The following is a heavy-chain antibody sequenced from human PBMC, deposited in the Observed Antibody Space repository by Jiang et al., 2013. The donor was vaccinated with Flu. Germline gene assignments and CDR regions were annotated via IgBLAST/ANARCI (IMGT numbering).Heavy chain of an antibody. V-gene: IGHV4-39*01. J-gene: IGHJ4*02. Sequence: SISSSSYYWGWIRQPPGRGWSGLGVSIIVGVPTTTRPSRVESPYPVDTSKNQFSLKLSSVTAADTAVYYCASSGYELHFDYWGPGNPGHRLL. CDR1: SISSSSYY. CDR2: SIIVGVP. D-gene: IGHD5-12*01. CDR3: ASSGYELHFDY.